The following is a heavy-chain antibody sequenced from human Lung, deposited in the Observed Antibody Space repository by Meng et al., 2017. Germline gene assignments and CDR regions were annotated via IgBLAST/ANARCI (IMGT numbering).Heavy chain of an antibody. CDR2: INHSGST. D-gene: IGHD4-11*01. Sequence: QVRALQWGPGLLQPSGTRSLPWFVSGGSFSDYYWSWIRQPPGKGLEWIGEINHSGSTNYNPSLESRATISVDTSQNNLSLKLSSVTAADSAVYYCARGPTTMAHDFDYWGQGTLVTVSS. CDR3: ARGPTTMAHDFDY. J-gene: IGHJ4*02. CDR1: GGSFSDYY. V-gene: IGHV4-34*01.